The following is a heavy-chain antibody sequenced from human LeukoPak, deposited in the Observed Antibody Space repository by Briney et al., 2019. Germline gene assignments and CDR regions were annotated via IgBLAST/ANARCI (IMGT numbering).Heavy chain of an antibody. CDR2: ISSSSSMI. V-gene: IGHV3-48*04. D-gene: IGHD1-26*01. Sequence: PGGSLRLSCAASGFPFSGYSMHWVRQAPGKGLEWLSYISSSSSMIYYAESVKGRFTISRDNAKNSLYLQMNSLRAEDTAVYYCASNMYTENYYLYPFWGQGTLVTVSS. CDR1: GFPFSGYS. CDR3: ASNMYTENYYLYPF. J-gene: IGHJ4*02.